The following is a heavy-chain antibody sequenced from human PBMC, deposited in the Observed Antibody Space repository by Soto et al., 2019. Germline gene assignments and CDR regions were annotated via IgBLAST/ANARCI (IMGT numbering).Heavy chain of an antibody. CDR1: GGSFIGYY. CDR3: ARESHDILTGPPWVWYFDL. J-gene: IGHJ2*01. V-gene: IGHV4-34*01. Sequence: QVQLQQWGAGPLRPLETLSLTCGVSGGSFIGYYWAWIRQSPGKGLEWIGEINDRGSINYNPSLKSQVSISVDKSKNHYSLNLRSVTAADTAVYYCARESHDILTGPPWVWYFDLWGRGTLVTVSS. CDR2: INDRGSI. D-gene: IGHD3-9*01.